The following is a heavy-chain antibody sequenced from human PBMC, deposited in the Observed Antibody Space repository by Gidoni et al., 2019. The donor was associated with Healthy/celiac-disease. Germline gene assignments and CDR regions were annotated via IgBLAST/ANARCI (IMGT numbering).Heavy chain of an antibody. Sequence: EVQLVESGGGLQKPGGSLKLYCAASGSTFSNAWMSWVRQAPGKGLEWVRRIKSKTDGATTDYAAPVKGRSTISRDDSKNTLYLQMNSLKPEDTAVYYCTTLYYYDSSGYSYPFDYWGQGTLVTVSS. CDR3: TTLYYYDSSGYSYPFDY. CDR1: GSTFSNAW. V-gene: IGHV3-15*01. J-gene: IGHJ4*02. CDR2: IKSKTDGATT. D-gene: IGHD3-22*01.